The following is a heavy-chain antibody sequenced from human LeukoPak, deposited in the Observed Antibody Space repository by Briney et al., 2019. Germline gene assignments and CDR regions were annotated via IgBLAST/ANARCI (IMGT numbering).Heavy chain of an antibody. CDR3: ARSKSHSSGWTGFDC. D-gene: IGHD6-19*01. CDR1: GFTFSSHD. V-gene: IGHV3-13*01. CDR2: IGTAGNT. J-gene: IGHJ4*02. Sequence: GGSLRLSCAASGFTFSSHDMHWVRQPTGKGLEWVSVIGTAGNTYYTDSVKGRFTISRENAKNSLYLQMDNLRAEDTAVYYCARSKSHSSGWTGFDCWGQGTLVTVSS.